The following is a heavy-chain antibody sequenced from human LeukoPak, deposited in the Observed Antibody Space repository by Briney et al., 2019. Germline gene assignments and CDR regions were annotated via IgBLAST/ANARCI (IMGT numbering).Heavy chain of an antibody. CDR1: GYSFSNFW. V-gene: IGHV5-51*01. Sequence: GESLKISCKGSGYSFSNFWIGWVRQMPGKGLEWMGIIYPGDSDTRYSPSFQGQVTISADKSITTAYLQWSSLRASDTAMYYCARDATDYYGSGSYRYYYYYMDVWGKGTTVTVSS. D-gene: IGHD3-10*01. J-gene: IGHJ6*03. CDR2: IYPGDSDT. CDR3: ARDATDYYGSGSYRYYYYYMDV.